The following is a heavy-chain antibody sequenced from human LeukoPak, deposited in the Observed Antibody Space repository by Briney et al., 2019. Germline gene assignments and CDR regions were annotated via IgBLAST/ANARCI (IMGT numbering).Heavy chain of an antibody. V-gene: IGHV1-2*02. D-gene: IGHD6-19*01. Sequence: ASVKVSCKASGYTFTGYYMHWVRQAPGQGLEWMGWINPNSGGTNYAQKFQGRVTMTRDTSISTAYMELRSLRSDDTAVYYCARDHSSGWYTDYYYYMDVWGKGTTVTISS. CDR1: GYTFTGYY. CDR2: INPNSGGT. J-gene: IGHJ6*03. CDR3: ARDHSSGWYTDYYYYMDV.